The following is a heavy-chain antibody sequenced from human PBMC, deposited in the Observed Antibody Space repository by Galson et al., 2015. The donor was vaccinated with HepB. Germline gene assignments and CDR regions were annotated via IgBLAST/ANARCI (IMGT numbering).Heavy chain of an antibody. J-gene: IGHJ5*02. V-gene: IGHV1-2*06. D-gene: IGHD6-13*01. CDR2: INPNSGGT. CDR1: GYTFTGYY. CDR3: ARVAAAGPGHNWFGP. Sequence: SVKVSCKASGYTFTGYYMHWVRQAPGQGLEWMGRINPNSGGTNYAQKFQGRVTMTRDTSISTAYMELSRLRSDDTAVYYCARVAAAGPGHNWFGPWGQGTLVTVSS.